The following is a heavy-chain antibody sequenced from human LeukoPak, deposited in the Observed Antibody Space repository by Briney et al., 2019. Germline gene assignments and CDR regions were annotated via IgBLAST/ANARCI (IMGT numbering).Heavy chain of an antibody. CDR1: GGSVSSGNYH. CDR2: ISVSGDAT. CDR3: AKEIRPNDC. V-gene: IGHV3-23*01. J-gene: IGHJ4*02. Sequence: ETLSLTCSVSGGSVSSGNYHWSWIRQAPGKGLQWISSISVSGDATDYADSVKGRFTIYRDISKNTLYLQMNSLRVDDTAVYYCAKEIRPNDCWGQGTLVTVSS.